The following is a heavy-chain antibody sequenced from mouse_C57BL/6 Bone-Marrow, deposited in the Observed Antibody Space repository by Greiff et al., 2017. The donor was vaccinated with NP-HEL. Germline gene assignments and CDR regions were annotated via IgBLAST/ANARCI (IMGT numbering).Heavy chain of an antibody. V-gene: IGHV1-50*01. CDR3: ATYYGRAMDY. Sequence: QVQLQQSGAELVKPGASVKLSCKASGYTFTSYWMQWVKQRPGQGLEWIGEIDPSDSYTNYNQKFKGKATLTVDTSSSTAYMQLSSLTSEDSAVYYCATYYGRAMDYWGQGTSVTVSS. CDR1: GYTFTSYW. J-gene: IGHJ4*01. D-gene: IGHD1-1*01. CDR2: IDPSDSYT.